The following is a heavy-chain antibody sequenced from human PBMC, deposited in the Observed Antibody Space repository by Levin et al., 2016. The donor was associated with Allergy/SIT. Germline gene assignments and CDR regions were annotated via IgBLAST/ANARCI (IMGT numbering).Heavy chain of an antibody. D-gene: IGHD3-10*01. V-gene: IGHV4-30-2*04. CDR2: IYHSGST. CDR3: ARHRDWSYVLDNYFDP. Sequence: WIRQPPGKGLEWIGYIYHSGSTYYNPSLKSRVTISVDRSKNQFSLNLNSVTATDTALYYCARHRDWSYVLDNYFDPWGRGILVTVSS. J-gene: IGHJ5*02.